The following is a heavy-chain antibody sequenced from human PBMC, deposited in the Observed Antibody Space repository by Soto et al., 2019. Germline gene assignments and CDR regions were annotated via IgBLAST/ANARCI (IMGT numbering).Heavy chain of an antibody. CDR2: IYWDDDK. CDR3: AHLVTYYYFDF. Sequence: QITLKESGPTLVKPAQTLTLTCTFSGFSLSTSGVGVGWIRQPPGRALEWLALIYWDDDKRYSPSLKSRLTITKDTSKNQLVLTMTNVEPVDTATYYCAHLVTYYYFDFWGQGTLVTVSS. CDR1: GFSLSTSGVG. V-gene: IGHV2-5*02. D-gene: IGHD1-26*01. J-gene: IGHJ4*02.